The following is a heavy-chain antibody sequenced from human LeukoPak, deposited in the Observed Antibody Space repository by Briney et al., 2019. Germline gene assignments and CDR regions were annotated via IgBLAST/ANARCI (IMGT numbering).Heavy chain of an antibody. Sequence: GGSLRLSCAVSGFTFSSYTMYWVRQAPGKGLECVAVISYDGNNKNEADSVKGRFSISRDNSKNTMYLQMNSLITEDTAVYYCPRDFSGWHTIDYWGQGALVTVSS. CDR2: ISYDGNNK. J-gene: IGHJ4*02. CDR3: PRDFSGWHTIDY. V-gene: IGHV3-30-3*01. CDR1: GFTFSSYT. D-gene: IGHD6-19*01.